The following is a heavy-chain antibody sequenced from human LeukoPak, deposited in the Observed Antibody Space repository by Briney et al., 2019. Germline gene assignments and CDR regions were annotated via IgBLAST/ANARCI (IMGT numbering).Heavy chain of an antibody. D-gene: IGHD7-27*01. CDR2: INTDGSST. J-gene: IGHJ3*02. CDR1: GFTFSSYW. V-gene: IGHV3-74*01. Sequence: GGSLRLSCAASGFTFSSYWMHWVRQAPGKGLVWVSRINTDGSSTSYADSVKGRFTISRDNAKNTLYLQMNSLRAEDTAVYYCARDFREEKLGIAFDIWGQGTMVTVSS. CDR3: ARDFREEKLGIAFDI.